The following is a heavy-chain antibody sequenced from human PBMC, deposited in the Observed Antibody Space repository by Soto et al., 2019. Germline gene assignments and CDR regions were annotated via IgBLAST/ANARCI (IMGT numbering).Heavy chain of an antibody. J-gene: IGHJ4*02. Sequence: GESLKISCKGSGYTFSSYRIGWVRQVPGKGPEWMGIISPGDSDTKYSQSFQGQVTISADKSISTAYLQWNSLKASDTAMYYCARHATYYDILSGYYFDYWGQGTQVTVSS. V-gene: IGHV5-51*01. CDR3: ARHATYYDILSGYYFDY. CDR2: ISPGDSDT. CDR1: GYTFSSYR. D-gene: IGHD3-9*01.